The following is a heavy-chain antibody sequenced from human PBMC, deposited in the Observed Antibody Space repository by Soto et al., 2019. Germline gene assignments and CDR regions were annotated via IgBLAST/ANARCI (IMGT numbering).Heavy chain of an antibody. D-gene: IGHD4-4*01. CDR3: ASSYSNYALIDYYYYGMDV. CDR1: GYTFTSYA. V-gene: IGHV1-3*01. CDR2: INAGNGNT. Sequence: AAVKVSCKASGYTFTSYAMHWVRQAPGQRLEWMGWINAGNGNTKYSQKFQGRVTITRDTSASTAYMELSSLRSEDTAVYYCASSYSNYALIDYYYYGMDVWGQGTTVTVSS. J-gene: IGHJ6*02.